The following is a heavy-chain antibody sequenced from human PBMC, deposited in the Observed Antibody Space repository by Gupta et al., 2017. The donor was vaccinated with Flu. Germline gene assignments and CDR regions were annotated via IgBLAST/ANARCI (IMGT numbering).Heavy chain of an antibody. CDR3: AREGPLYCSSTSCYPVYYMDV. J-gene: IGHJ6*03. CDR2: MNPNSGNT. D-gene: IGHD2-2*01. V-gene: IGHV1-8*01. Sequence: EWMGWMNPNSGNTGYAQKFQGRVTMTRNTSINTAYMELSSLRSEDTAVYYCAREGPLYCSSTSCYPVYYMDVWGKGTTVTVSS.